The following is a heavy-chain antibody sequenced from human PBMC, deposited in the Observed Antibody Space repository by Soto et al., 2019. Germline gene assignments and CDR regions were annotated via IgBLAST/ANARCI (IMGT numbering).Heavy chain of an antibody. CDR3: ARGRGFDP. V-gene: IGHV4-34*01. CDR2: INHIGTI. J-gene: IGHJ5*02. CDR1: GGSFSGYY. Sequence: QVQLKQWGAGLLKPSETLSLTCAVYGGSFSGYYWNWIRQPPGKGLEWIGEINHIGTINYNASLKSRVTISLDTSKNELRLKLSSVTAADTAVYYCARGRGFDPWGQGTLVTVSS.